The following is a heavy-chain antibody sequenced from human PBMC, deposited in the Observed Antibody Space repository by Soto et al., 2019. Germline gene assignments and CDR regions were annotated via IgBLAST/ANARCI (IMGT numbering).Heavy chain of an antibody. J-gene: IGHJ1*01. D-gene: IGHD6-13*01. CDR2: ISNDGKKK. Sequence: GGSLRVSCAASGVTFSNFGFHWVRQAPGKGLEWVASISNDGKKKYYADSVEGRFTISRDKSKSTLFLQMNSLTTEDTALYFCPKEGRFLISPDSTDSPLYRRAQRTPVPVS. CDR3: PKEGRFLISPDSTDSPLYR. V-gene: IGHV3-30*18. CDR1: GVTFSNFG.